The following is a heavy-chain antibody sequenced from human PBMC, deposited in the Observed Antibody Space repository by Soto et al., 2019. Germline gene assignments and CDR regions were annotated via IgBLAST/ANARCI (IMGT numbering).Heavy chain of an antibody. CDR1: GLRFSSYG. CDR3: ASAAGAYDN. J-gene: IGHJ4*02. Sequence: QVQLVESGGGVVQPGRSLRLSCAASGLRFSSYGMHWVRQAPGKGLEWVAVIWSDGSNKYYADSVKGRFTISRDNSENTVYLQMNSRRGEDTAVYYCASAAGAYDNWGQGALVTVSS. CDR2: IWSDGSNK. D-gene: IGHD1-26*01. V-gene: IGHV3-33*03.